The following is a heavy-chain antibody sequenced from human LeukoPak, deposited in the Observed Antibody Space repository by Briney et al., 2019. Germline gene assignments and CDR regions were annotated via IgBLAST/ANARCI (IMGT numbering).Heavy chain of an antibody. CDR3: ARRGDSHAIFDY. V-gene: IGHV4-4*07. J-gene: IGHJ4*02. D-gene: IGHD5-18*01. Sequence: SETLSLTCTVSGGSISSYYWSWIRQPAGKGLEWIGRIYTSGSTNYNPSLKSRVTISVDTSKNQFSLKLSSVTAADTAVYYCARRGDSHAIFDYWGQGILVTVSS. CDR1: GGSISSYY. CDR2: IYTSGST.